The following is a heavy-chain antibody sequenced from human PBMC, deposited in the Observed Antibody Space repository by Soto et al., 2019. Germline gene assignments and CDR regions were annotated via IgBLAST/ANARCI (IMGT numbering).Heavy chain of an antibody. Sequence: QVQLVQSGAEVKKPGASVKVSCKASGYTFTSYAMHWVRQAPGQRLERMGWINAGNGNTKYSQKFQGRVTITRDTSASTAYMELSGLRSEDTAVYSCARDLGFGLSDYWGQGTLVTVSS. V-gene: IGHV1-3*01. J-gene: IGHJ4*02. CDR1: GYTFTSYA. CDR2: INAGNGNT. CDR3: ARDLGFGLSDY. D-gene: IGHD3-10*01.